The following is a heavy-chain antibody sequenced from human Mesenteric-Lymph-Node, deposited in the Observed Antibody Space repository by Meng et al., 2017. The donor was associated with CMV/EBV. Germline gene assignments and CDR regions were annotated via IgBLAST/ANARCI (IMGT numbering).Heavy chain of an antibody. Sequence: GGSLRLSCAASGSTFSAFAMHWVRQAPGKGLEWVALTSNDGTNKYYADSVKGRFTISRDNFKNTLYVQVNSLRAEDTAVYYCARDRTSGWFDAFDIWGQGTMVTVSS. CDR3: ARDRTSGWFDAFDI. CDR2: TSNDGTNK. V-gene: IGHV3-30*04. J-gene: IGHJ3*02. CDR1: GSTFSAFA. D-gene: IGHD6-19*01.